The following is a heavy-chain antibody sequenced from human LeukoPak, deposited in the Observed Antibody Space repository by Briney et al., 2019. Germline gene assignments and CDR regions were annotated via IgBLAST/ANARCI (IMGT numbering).Heavy chain of an antibody. J-gene: IGHJ5*02. CDR3: ARPTRVGPGSNWFDL. Sequence: ASVKVSCKASGYTFTGYYMHWVRQAPGQGLEWMGRINPNSGGTNYAQKFQGRVTMARDTSISTAYMELSRLRSDDTAVYYCARPTRVGPGSNWFDLWGQGTLVTVSS. D-gene: IGHD3-10*01. V-gene: IGHV1-2*06. CDR1: GYTFTGYY. CDR2: INPNSGGT.